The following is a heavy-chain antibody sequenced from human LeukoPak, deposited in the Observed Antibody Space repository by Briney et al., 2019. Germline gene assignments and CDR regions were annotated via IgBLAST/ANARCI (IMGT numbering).Heavy chain of an antibody. CDR2: ISWNSGSI. V-gene: IGHV3-9*01. Sequence: GGSLRLSCAASGFTLDDYAMHWVRQAPAKGLEWVSGISWNSGSIGYADSVKGRFTISRDNAKNSLYLHMNSLRTEDTALYYCTKDISSGGSWAPGRLYCDSWGQGTLVTVSS. J-gene: IGHJ4*02. CDR3: TKDISSGGSWAPGRLYCDS. D-gene: IGHD2-15*01. CDR1: GFTLDDYA.